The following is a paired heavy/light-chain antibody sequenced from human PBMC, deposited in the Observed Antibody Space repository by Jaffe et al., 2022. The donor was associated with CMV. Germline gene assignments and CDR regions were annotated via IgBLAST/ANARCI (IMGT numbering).Light chain of an antibody. CDR3: QAWESTTARV. Sequence: SYELTQPPSVSVSPGQTATITCSGDKLWNKYTCWYQQRPGQSPVLVIYQYNKRPSGIPARFFGSVSGNTATLTISGTQPMDEADYYCQAWESTTARVFGGGTRLTVL. J-gene: IGLJ3*02. CDR2: QYN. V-gene: IGLV3-1*01. CDR1: KLWNKY.
Heavy chain of an antibody. CDR2: IYSDGYSGGGP. J-gene: IGHJ6*03. D-gene: IGHD6-19*01. CDR3: ARDASSAGGYYYYYMDV. CDR1: GFSVSSNY. Sequence: EVQLVETGGGLIQPGGSLRLSCAASGFSVSSNYMSWVRQAPGKGLEWVSVIYSDGYSGGGPHYADSVKGRFTISRDNSQNMVYLQMNSLRSEDTAVYYCARDASSAGGYYYYYMDVWGKGTTVTVSS. V-gene: IGHV3-53*02.